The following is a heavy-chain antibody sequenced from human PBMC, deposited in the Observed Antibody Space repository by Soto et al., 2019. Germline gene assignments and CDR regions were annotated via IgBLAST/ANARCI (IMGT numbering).Heavy chain of an antibody. V-gene: IGHV4-59*08. CDR1: GGSIGRYY. J-gene: IGHJ4*02. CDR3: ARHEKGSSFDH. CDR2: IYDSENT. D-gene: IGHD6-6*01. Sequence: SEPLSPTCSVSGGSIGRYYWSWIRQSPGKGLEWIGFIYDSENTNYNPSLKSRVTISGDTSKNQLSLTLISVTAADTAIYYCARHEKGSSFDHWGQGALVT.